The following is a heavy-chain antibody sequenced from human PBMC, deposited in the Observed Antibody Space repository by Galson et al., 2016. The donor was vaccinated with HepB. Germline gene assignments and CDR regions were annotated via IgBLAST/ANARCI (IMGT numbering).Heavy chain of an antibody. J-gene: IGHJ6*02. CDR3: VRDRRYCASTSCPLLYYGMDV. CDR1: GFTFSNYI. Sequence: SLRLSCAASGFTFSNYIMNWVRQAPGKGLEWVSSISTSGNYIFYVDSVKGRFTISRDNVKNSLFLQMNSLRPEDTAVYYCVRDRRYCASTSCPLLYYGMDVWGQGTTVTVS. CDR2: ISTSGNYI. D-gene: IGHD2-2*01. V-gene: IGHV3-21*04.